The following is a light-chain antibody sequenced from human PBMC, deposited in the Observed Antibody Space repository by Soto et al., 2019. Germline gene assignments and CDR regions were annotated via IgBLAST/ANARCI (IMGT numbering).Light chain of an antibody. J-gene: IGKJ4*01. CDR3: QQYNNWPLT. CDR1: QSVAANY. CDR2: GAS. V-gene: IGKV3-15*01. Sequence: EVVLTQSPGTLSLSPGERATLSCRSSQSVAANYLAWYQQKRGQAPRLLIYGASTRATGIPARFSGSASGTEFTLTISSLQSEDFAIYYCQQYNNWPLTFGGGTKVDIK.